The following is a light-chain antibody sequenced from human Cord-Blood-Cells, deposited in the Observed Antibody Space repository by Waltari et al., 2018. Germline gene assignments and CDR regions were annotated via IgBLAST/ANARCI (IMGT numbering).Light chain of an antibody. CDR1: QGVSHH. Sequence: IQITPSPSSLSASVGDRLTLSCRASQGVSHHLAWSQQKPGKVRKRLIYTASTLQSGVPARFSGSGSGTDFTLMISSLQPEDVAAYDCQKYNSAPVNVGPGTKVDIK. CDR3: QKYNSAPVN. V-gene: IGKV1-27*01. J-gene: IGKJ3*01. CDR2: TAS.